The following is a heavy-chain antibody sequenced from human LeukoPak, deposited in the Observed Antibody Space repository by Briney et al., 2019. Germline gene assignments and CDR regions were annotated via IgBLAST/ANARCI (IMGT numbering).Heavy chain of an antibody. D-gene: IGHD1-26*01. CDR1: GFTFTSSA. CDR3: AKDTEWELVYAFDI. J-gene: IGHJ3*02. V-gene: IGHV1-58*02. CDR2: IVVGSGNT. Sequence: ASVKVSCKASGFTFTSSAMQWVRQARGQRLEWIGWIVVGSGNTNYAQKFQERVTITRDMSTSTAYMELSSLRSEDTALYYCAKDTEWELVYAFDIWGQGTMVTVSS.